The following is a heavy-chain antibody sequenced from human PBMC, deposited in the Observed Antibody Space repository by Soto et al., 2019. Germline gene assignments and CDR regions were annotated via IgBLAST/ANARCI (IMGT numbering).Heavy chain of an antibody. V-gene: IGHV1-2*02. Sequence: ASVKVSCKASGYTFTGYFIHWVRQAPGQGLEWMGWLNPNSGGTNYAQKFQGRVTMTRDKSISTVYMDLTRLGSDDTAVYFCARGEMDKAPFEPWGEGTLVTVSS. CDR3: ARGEMDKAPFEP. D-gene: IGHD3-16*01. J-gene: IGHJ5*02. CDR1: GYTFTGYF. CDR2: LNPNSGGT.